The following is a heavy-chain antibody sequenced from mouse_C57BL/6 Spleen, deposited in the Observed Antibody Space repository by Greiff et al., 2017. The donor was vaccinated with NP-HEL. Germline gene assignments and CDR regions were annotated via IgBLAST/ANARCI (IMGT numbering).Heavy chain of an antibody. Sequence: QVQLQQSGPELVKPGASVKISCKASGYAFSSSWMNWVKQRPGKGLEWIGRIYPGDGDTNYNGKFKGKATLTADKSSSTAYMQLSSLTSKDSAVYFCARWWHWYFDVWGTGTTVTVSS. V-gene: IGHV1-82*01. J-gene: IGHJ1*03. D-gene: IGHD1-1*02. CDR3: ARWWHWYFDV. CDR2: IYPGDGDT. CDR1: GYAFSSSW.